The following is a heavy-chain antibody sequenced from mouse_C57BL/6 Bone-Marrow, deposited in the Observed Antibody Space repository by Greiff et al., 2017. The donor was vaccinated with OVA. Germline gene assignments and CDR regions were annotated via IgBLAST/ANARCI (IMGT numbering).Heavy chain of an antibody. CDR3: TTSLLDYFDY. V-gene: IGHV14-4*01. Sequence: VQLQQSGAELVRPGASVKLSCTASGFNIKDDYMHWVKQRPEQGLEWIGWIDPENGDTEYASKFQGKATITADTSSNTAYLQLSRLTSEDTAIYYSTTSLLDYFDYWGQGTTLTVSS. D-gene: IGHD2-12*01. CDR2: IDPENGDT. J-gene: IGHJ2*01. CDR1: GFNIKDDY.